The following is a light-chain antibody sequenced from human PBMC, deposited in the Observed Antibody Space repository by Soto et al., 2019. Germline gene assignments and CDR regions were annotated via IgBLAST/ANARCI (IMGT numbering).Light chain of an antibody. V-gene: IGLV8-61*01. J-gene: IGLJ1*01. CDR1: SGSVSTSYY. Sequence: HTVVTQEPSFSVSPGGTVTLTCGLSSGSVSTSYYPSWYQQTPGQAPRTLIYSTNTRSPGVPDRFSGSILGNKAALTITGAQAEDESDYYCLLYMNYGVSVFGTGTKV. CDR2: STN. CDR3: LLYMNYGVSV.